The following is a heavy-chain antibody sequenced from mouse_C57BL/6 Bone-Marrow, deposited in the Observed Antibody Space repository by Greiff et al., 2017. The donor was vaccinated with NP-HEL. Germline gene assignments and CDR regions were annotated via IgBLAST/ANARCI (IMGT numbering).Heavy chain of an antibody. J-gene: IGHJ1*03. CDR3: ANGGYYVSSYCYYGV. V-gene: IGHV1-59*01. CDR1: GYTFTSYW. CDR2: IDPSDSYT. Sequence: VQLQQPGAELVRPGTSVKLSCKASGYTFTSYWMHWVKQRPGQGLEWIGVIDPSDSYTNYNQKFKGKATLTVDTSSSTAYMQLSSLTSEDSAVYCWANGGYYVSSYCYYGVWGTGATVTVSS. D-gene: IGHD1-1*01.